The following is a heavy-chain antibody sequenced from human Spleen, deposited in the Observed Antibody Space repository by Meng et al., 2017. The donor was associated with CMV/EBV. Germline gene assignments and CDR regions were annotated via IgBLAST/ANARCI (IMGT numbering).Heavy chain of an antibody. J-gene: IGHJ4*02. CDR1: GFTFSDYY. CDR2: ISSSSSYT. CDR3: ARDRYYYDSSGYYPLDY. V-gene: IGHV3-11*05. Sequence: VMLVGSGGGLVKPGGSLRLSCAASGFTFSDYYMSWIRQAPGKGLEWVSYISSSSSYTNYADSVKGRFTISRDNAKNSLYLQMNSLRAEDTAVYYCARDRYYYDSSGYYPLDYWGQGTLVTVSS. D-gene: IGHD3-22*01.